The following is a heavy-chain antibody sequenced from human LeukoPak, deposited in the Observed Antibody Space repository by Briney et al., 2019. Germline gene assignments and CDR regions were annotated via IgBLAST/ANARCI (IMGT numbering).Heavy chain of an antibody. CDR3: ARVEWELLGAHL. Sequence: SETLSLTCSVSGDSIRSHYWSWIRQPPGKRPEWIEHVFFTGSTTYNPTLEGRVTISIDTSGSQFSLKLTSVTAADTAVYYCARVEWELLGAHLWGQGILLSVSS. CDR2: VFFTGST. J-gene: IGHJ4*02. V-gene: IGHV4-59*11. D-gene: IGHD1-26*01. CDR1: GDSIRSHY.